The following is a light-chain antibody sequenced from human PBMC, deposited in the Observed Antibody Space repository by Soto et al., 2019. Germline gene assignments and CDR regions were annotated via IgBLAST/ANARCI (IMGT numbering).Light chain of an antibody. V-gene: IGLV2-11*01. Sequence: QSVLTQPRSVSGSPGQSVTISCTGTSSDIGDYNYVSWYRQHPAKAPRMMIYDVSKRPSGVPDRFSGSKSGNTASLTISGLQAEDEADYYCCSYAGRHTLVLFGGGTKLTVL. CDR3: CSYAGRHTLVL. J-gene: IGLJ2*01. CDR2: DVS. CDR1: SSDIGDYNY.